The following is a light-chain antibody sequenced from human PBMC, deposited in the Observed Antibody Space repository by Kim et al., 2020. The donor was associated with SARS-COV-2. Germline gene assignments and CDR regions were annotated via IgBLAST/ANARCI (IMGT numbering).Light chain of an antibody. Sequence: GQPITISCTGTSSDVGGYNYVSWYQQHPGKAPKVMIYDVIKRPSGVSDRFSGSRSGNTASLTISALQAEDEADYYCASYTSSSTWVFGGGTQLTVL. J-gene: IGLJ3*02. CDR3: ASYTSSSTWV. CDR2: DVI. CDR1: SSDVGGYNY. V-gene: IGLV2-14*04.